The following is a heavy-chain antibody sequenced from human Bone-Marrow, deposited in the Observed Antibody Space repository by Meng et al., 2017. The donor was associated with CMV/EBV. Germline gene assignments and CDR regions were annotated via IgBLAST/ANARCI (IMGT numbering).Heavy chain of an antibody. J-gene: IGHJ4*02. Sequence: ASVKVSCKASGYVFTTYGITWLRQAPGQRLECMGWISGYNGDTDYAQKLQGRFTMTRDTSTSTAYMELRSLRSDDTAVYYCARSVEMATIYDYWGPGTLVTVSS. V-gene: IGHV1-18*01. CDR1: GYVFTTYG. CDR2: ISGYNGDT. D-gene: IGHD5-24*01. CDR3: ARSVEMATIYDY.